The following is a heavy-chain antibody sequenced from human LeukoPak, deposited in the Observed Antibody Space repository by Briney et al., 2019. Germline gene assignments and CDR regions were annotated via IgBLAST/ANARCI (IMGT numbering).Heavy chain of an antibody. D-gene: IGHD2-2*02. CDR2: INHSGST. V-gene: IGHV4-34*01. CDR3: ARGLRGIVAVPAAIGRKSIAANLYYFDY. J-gene: IGHJ4*02. Sequence: SETLSLTCAVYGGSFSGYYWSWIRQPPGKGLEWIGEINHSGSTNYNPSLKSRVTISVDTSKNQFSLKLSSVTAADTAVYYCARGLRGIVAVPAAIGRKSIAANLYYFDYWGQGTLVTVSS. CDR1: GGSFSGYY.